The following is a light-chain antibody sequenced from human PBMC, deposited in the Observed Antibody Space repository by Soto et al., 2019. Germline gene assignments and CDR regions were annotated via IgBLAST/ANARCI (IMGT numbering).Light chain of an antibody. Sequence: IVLTQSPATLSLSPWERATLSCRASQSVYSYLAWYQQKPGQAPRLLIYDASNRAPGTPARFSGSGSGSDFTLTISSLEPEDFALYYCQQCNNWPITFGQGTQLEIK. CDR1: QSVYSY. J-gene: IGKJ5*01. CDR3: QQCNNWPIT. CDR2: DAS. V-gene: IGKV3-11*01.